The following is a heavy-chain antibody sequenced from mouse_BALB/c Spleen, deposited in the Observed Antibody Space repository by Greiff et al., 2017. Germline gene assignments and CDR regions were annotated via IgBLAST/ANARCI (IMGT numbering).Heavy chain of an antibody. CDR3: ARAWDAMDY. D-gene: IGHD4-1*01. Sequence: QVQLQQSGSVLVRPGASVKLSCKASGYTFTSSWMHWAKQRPGQGLEWIGEIHPNSGNTNYNEKFKGKATLTVDTSSSTAYVDLSSLTSEDSAVYYCARAWDAMDYWGQGTSVTVSS. CDR1: GYTFTSSW. CDR2: IHPNSGNT. V-gene: IGHV1S130*01. J-gene: IGHJ4*01.